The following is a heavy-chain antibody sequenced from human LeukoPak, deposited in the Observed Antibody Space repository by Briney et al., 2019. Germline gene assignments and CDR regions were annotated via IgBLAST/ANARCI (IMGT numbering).Heavy chain of an antibody. CDR3: ARAPLGLPFDY. V-gene: IGHV1-2*02. J-gene: IGHJ4*02. CDR2: INPNSGGT. Sequence: ASVKVSCKASGYTFTGYYMHWVRQAPGQGLEWMAWINPNSGGTNYAQKFQGRVTMTRDTSISTAYMELSRLTSDDTAVYYCARAPLGLPFDYWGQGTLVTVSS. CDR1: GYTFTGYY.